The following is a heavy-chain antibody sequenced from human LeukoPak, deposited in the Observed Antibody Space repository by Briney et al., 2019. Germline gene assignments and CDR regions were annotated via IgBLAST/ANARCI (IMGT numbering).Heavy chain of an antibody. V-gene: IGHV4-30-4*08. CDR3: AREVNTAMVSLGKYYYYYYMDV. Sequence: SQTLSLTCTVSGGSISSGDYYWSWLRQPPGTGLEWIGYIYYSGSTYYNPSLKSRVTISVDTSKNQFSLKLSSVTAADTAVYYCAREVNTAMVSLGKYYYYYYMDVWGKGTTVTVSS. CDR2: IYYSGST. J-gene: IGHJ6*03. D-gene: IGHD5-18*01. CDR1: GGSISSGDYY.